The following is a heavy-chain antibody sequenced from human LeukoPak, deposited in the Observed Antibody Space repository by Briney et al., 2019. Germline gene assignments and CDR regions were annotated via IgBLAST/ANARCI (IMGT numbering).Heavy chain of an antibody. V-gene: IGHV3-66*01. Sequence: GSLRLSCAGSGFTVSSNYMSCVRQAPGKGLEWVSVIYSGGTTYYADSVKGRFTISRDNSKNTLYLQMNSLRDEDTAVYYCARDPEVVPAAMSTGYGGQGTLVTVSS. D-gene: IGHD2-2*01. CDR3: ARDPEVVPAAMSTGY. J-gene: IGHJ4*02. CDR1: GFTVSSNY. CDR2: IYSGGTT.